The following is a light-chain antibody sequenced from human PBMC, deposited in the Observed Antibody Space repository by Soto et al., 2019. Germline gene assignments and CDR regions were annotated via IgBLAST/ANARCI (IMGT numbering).Light chain of an antibody. Sequence: DIQLTQSPSSLSASVGDKVTITCRASQSIRSYLNWVQQKPGKAPKLLIYDESSLQTGVRSRFSGRGSGTDFSLTISSLQPEDFATYYCQLSYSTPPWTFGQGTKVDIK. V-gene: IGKV1-39*01. J-gene: IGKJ1*01. CDR2: DES. CDR1: QSIRSY. CDR3: QLSYSTPPWT.